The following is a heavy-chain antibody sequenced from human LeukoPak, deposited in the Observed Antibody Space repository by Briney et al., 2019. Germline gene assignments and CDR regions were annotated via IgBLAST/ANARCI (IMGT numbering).Heavy chain of an antibody. CDR2: ISAYNGNT. CDR3: ARDDSSGPGY. J-gene: IGHJ4*02. V-gene: IGHV1-18*01. D-gene: IGHD6-19*01. Sequence: ASVTVSFKSSGYTFTIYGISWVRQAPGQGQEWMGWISAYNGNTNYAQKLQGRVTMTTDTSTSTAYMELSSLRSDDTAVYYCARDDSSGPGYWGQGTLVTVSS. CDR1: GYTFTIYG.